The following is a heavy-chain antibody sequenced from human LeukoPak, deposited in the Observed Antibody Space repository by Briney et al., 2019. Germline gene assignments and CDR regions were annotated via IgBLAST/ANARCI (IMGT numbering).Heavy chain of an antibody. D-gene: IGHD3-10*01. J-gene: IGHJ4*02. CDR1: GYTYTGYY. CDR2: INPNSGGT. Sequence: ASVKVSCKASGYTYTGYYMHWVRQAPGQGLEWMGWINPNSGGTNYAQKFQGRVTMTRDTSISTAYMELSRLRSDDTAVYYCARVGVVRGVLDYWGQGTLVTVSS. V-gene: IGHV1-2*02. CDR3: ARVGVVRGVLDY.